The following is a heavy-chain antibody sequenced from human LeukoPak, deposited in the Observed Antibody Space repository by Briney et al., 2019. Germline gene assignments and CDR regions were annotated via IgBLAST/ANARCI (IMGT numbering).Heavy chain of an antibody. Sequence: ASVKVSCKASGYTFTSYGISWVRQAPGQGLEWMGWISAYNGNTNYAQKLQGRVTMTTDTSTSTAYMELRSLRSDDTAVYYCARGIMRGYYDFWSGYHIVDYWGQGTLVTVSS. J-gene: IGHJ4*02. V-gene: IGHV1-18*01. CDR3: ARGIMRGYYDFWSGYHIVDY. CDR2: ISAYNGNT. D-gene: IGHD3-3*01. CDR1: GYTFTSYG.